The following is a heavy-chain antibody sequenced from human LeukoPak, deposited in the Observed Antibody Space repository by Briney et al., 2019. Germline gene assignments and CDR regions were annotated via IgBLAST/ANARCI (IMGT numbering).Heavy chain of an antibody. Sequence: GGPLRLSCAASGFTFSSYAMSWVRQAPGKGLEWVSAIIGSGSSTYYADSVKGRFTISRDNSKNTLFLQMNSLRAEDTAVYYCAKDRAQQLVLDFWGQGTLVPVSS. V-gene: IGHV3-23*01. D-gene: IGHD6-13*01. J-gene: IGHJ4*02. CDR3: AKDRAQQLVLDF. CDR2: IIGSGSST. CDR1: GFTFSSYA.